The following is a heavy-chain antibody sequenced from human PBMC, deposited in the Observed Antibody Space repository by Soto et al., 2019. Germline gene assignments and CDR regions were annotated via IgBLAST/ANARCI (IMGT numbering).Heavy chain of an antibody. D-gene: IGHD3-10*01. J-gene: IGHJ3*02. V-gene: IGHV4-4*02. CDR2: IYHSGST. Sequence: SETLSLTCAVSSGSISSSNWWSWVRQPPGKGLEWIGEIYHSGSTNYNPSLKSRVTISVDKSKNQFSLKLGSVTAADTAVYYCASSLVYYGSGSYYKLVTDAFDIWGQGTMVTVSS. CDR1: SGSISSSNW. CDR3: ASSLVYYGSGSYYKLVTDAFDI.